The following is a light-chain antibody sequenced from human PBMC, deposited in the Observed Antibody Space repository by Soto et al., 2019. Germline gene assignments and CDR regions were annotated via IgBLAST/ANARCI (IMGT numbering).Light chain of an antibody. Sequence: DIQLTQSPSSLSASVGDRVTITFRASQGIITYLNWYQQKPGKAPNLLIYKASYLASGVPSRFSGGGSGTEFTLTISSLQPDDFATYYCQQYSSYWTFGQGTKVDIK. CDR1: QGIITY. CDR2: KAS. V-gene: IGKV1-5*03. J-gene: IGKJ1*01. CDR3: QQYSSYWT.